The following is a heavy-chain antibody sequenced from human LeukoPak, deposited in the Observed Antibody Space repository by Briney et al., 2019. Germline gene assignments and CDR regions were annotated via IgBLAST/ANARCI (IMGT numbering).Heavy chain of an antibody. D-gene: IGHD3/OR15-3a*01. Sequence: GGSLRLSCSASGFTFSTYATHWVRQAPGKGLEYVSAISSNGGSTYYADSVRGRFTISRENSKKTLYLQMSSLRTEDTAVYYCVTLGLASPSDYWGQGTLVTVSS. CDR2: ISSNGGST. CDR3: VTLGLASPSDY. V-gene: IGHV3-64D*09. CDR1: GFTFSTYA. J-gene: IGHJ4*02.